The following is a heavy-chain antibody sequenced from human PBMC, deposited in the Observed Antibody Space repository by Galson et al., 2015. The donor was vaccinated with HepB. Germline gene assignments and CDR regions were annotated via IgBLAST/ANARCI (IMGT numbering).Heavy chain of an antibody. CDR2: ISSSSSYI. V-gene: IGHV3-21*01. CDR1: GFTFSSYS. Sequence: SLRLSCAASGFTFSSYSMNWVRQAPGKGLEWVSSISSSSSYIYYADSVKGRFTISRDNAKNSLYLQMNSLRAEDTAVYYCARSATVTTNNAFDIWGQGTMVTVSS. D-gene: IGHD4-17*01. CDR3: ARSATVTTNNAFDI. J-gene: IGHJ3*02.